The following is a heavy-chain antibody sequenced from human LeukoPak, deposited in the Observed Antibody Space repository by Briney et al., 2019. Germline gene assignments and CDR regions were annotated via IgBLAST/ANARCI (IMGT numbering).Heavy chain of an antibody. D-gene: IGHD6-13*01. CDR3: ARARIAAPLLDY. CDR2: ISDHGKSR. CDR1: GFIFSNE. J-gene: IGHJ4*02. Sequence: PGGSLRLSCVASGFIFSNEMNWVRQTPGKGLEWVSYISDHGKSRNYVDSVKGRFTISRDNAKNSLYLQMNSLRVEDTAIYFCARARIAAPLLDYWGQGTPVTVSP. V-gene: IGHV3-48*03.